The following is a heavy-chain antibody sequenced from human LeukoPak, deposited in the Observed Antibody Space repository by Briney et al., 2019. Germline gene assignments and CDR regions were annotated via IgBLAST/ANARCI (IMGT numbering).Heavy chain of an antibody. D-gene: IGHD2-21*02. V-gene: IGHV3-33*06. CDR3: AKATRMVVTATYLYYFDY. Sequence: GGSLRLSCAASGFTFSSYGMHWVRQAPGKGLEWVAVIWYDGSNKYYADSVKGRFTISRDNSKNTLYLQMNSLRAEDTAVYYCAKATRMVVTATYLYYFDYWGQGTLVTVSS. CDR1: GFTFSSYG. J-gene: IGHJ4*02. CDR2: IWYDGSNK.